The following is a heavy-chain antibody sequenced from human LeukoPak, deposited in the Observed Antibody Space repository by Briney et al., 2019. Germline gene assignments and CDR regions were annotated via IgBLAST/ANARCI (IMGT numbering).Heavy chain of an antibody. CDR1: GFTFSSYA. CDR3: AKHKYFDWLLSSNFDY. Sequence: GGSLRLSCAASGFTFSSYAMSWVRQAPGKGLEWVSAISGSGGSTYHADSVKGRFTISRDNSKNTLYLQMNSLRAEDTAVYYCAKHKYFDWLLSSNFDYWGQGTLVTVSS. V-gene: IGHV3-23*01. CDR2: ISGSGGST. J-gene: IGHJ4*02. D-gene: IGHD3-9*01.